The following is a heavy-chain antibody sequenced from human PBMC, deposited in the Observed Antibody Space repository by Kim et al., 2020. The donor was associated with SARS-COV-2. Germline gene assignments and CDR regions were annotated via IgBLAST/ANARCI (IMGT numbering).Heavy chain of an antibody. Sequence: SETLSLTCAVYGGSFSGYYWSWIRQPPGKGLEWIGEINHSGSTNYNPSLKSRVTISVDTSKNQFSLKLSSVTAADTAVYYCARVGVIAAATGDYWGQGT. V-gene: IGHV4-34*01. D-gene: IGHD6-13*01. CDR2: INHSGST. CDR3: ARVGVIAAATGDY. J-gene: IGHJ4*02. CDR1: GGSFSGYY.